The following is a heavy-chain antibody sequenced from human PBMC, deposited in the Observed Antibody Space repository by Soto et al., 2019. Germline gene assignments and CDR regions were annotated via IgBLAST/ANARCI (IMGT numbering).Heavy chain of an antibody. Sequence: QVQLQESGPGLVKPSQTLSLTCTVSGGSISSGGYYWSWIRQHPGKGLEWIGYIYYSGSTYYNPSLKRRVTRSLDTSKNQFSLQLSSVTAADTAVYYCARVISYGYFDYWGQGTLVTVSS. J-gene: IGHJ4*02. V-gene: IGHV4-31*03. D-gene: IGHD1-26*01. CDR1: GGSISSGGYY. CDR2: IYYSGST. CDR3: ARVISYGYFDY.